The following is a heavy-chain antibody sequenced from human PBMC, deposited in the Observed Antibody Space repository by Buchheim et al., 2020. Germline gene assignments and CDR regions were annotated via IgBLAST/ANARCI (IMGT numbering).Heavy chain of an antibody. CDR3: ARDQGGYVWYFDL. D-gene: IGHD5-12*01. J-gene: IGHJ2*01. CDR1: GGSISSGGYY. V-gene: IGHV4-31*03. CDR2: TYNSGPT. Sequence: QVQLQESGPGLVKPSQTLSLTCTVSGGSISSGGYYWNWIRLVPGKGLQWIGHTYNSGPTYYNPSLQGRVTIPVDTSENQFSLKLSSVTAADTAVYYCARDQGGYVWYFDLWGRGSL.